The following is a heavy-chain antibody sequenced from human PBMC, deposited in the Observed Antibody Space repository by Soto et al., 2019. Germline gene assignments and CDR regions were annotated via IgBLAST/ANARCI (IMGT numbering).Heavy chain of an antibody. Sequence: GGSLRLSCAASGFTFSLYAMNWVRQAPGKGLEWVSGTSGSGGSTYYADSVKGRFTISRDNSKNTLYLQMNSLRAEDTAVYYCAKPLPFSTVGPTHYFFDYWGQRTLVTVSS. D-gene: IGHD1-26*01. J-gene: IGHJ4*02. CDR2: TSGSGGST. V-gene: IGHV3-23*01. CDR1: GFTFSLYA. CDR3: AKPLPFSTVGPTHYFFDY.